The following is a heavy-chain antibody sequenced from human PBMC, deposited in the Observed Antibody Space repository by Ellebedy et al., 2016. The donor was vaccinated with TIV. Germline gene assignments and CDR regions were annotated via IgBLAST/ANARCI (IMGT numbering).Heavy chain of an antibody. V-gene: IGHV3-53*01. CDR3: ARYRDYGGNPELVDAFDI. D-gene: IGHD4-23*01. CDR2: TDSGGVT. Sequence: GESLKISCAASGFSVSTIYMSWLRQAPGKGLEWPSVTDSGGVTNYADSVKGRFTISRHNSMNTLYLQMNSLKTEDTAIYYCARYRDYGGNPELVDAFDIWGQGTMVTVSS. J-gene: IGHJ3*02. CDR1: GFSVSTIY.